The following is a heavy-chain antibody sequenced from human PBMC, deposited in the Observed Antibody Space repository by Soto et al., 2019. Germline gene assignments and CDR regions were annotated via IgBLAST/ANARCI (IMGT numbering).Heavy chain of an antibody. CDR1: GFTFSSFV. V-gene: IGHV3-30-3*01. Sequence: PGGSLRLSCAASGFTFSSFVLHWVRQAPGKGLEWVSLISSDGNKIYYADSVKGRFTISRDNSKNTLYLQMNSLRAEDTAVYYCAIDNDGEVINYFAYWGQGTLVIVSS. J-gene: IGHJ4*02. CDR3: AIDNDGEVINYFAY. CDR2: ISSDGNKI. D-gene: IGHD3-10*01.